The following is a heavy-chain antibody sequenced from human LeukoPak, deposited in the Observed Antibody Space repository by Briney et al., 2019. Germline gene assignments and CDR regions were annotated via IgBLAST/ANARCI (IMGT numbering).Heavy chain of an antibody. D-gene: IGHD1-14*01. J-gene: IGHJ3*02. Sequence: SGPTLVNPTQTLTLTCTFSGFSLSTSGVGVGWIRQPPGKALEWLALIYWDDDKRYSPSLKSRLTITKDTSKNQVILTMTNMDPVDTATYYCARSDITKARDAFDIWGQGTMVTVSS. CDR1: GFSLSTSGVG. CDR2: IYWDDDK. V-gene: IGHV2-5*02. CDR3: ARSDITKARDAFDI.